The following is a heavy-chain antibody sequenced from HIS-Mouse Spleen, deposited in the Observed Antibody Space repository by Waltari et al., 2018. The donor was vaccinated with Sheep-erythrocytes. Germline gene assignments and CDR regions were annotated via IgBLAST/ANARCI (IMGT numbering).Heavy chain of an antibody. CDR3: AKDGGGNWFDP. Sequence: QVQLVESGGGVVQPGGYLRLSCAASGFTFSSYGMPWVRQAPGKGLEWVAVISYDGSNKYYADSVKGRFTISRDNSKNTLYLQMNSLRAEDTAVYYCAKDGGGNWFDPWGQGTLVTVSS. D-gene: IGHD3-10*01. J-gene: IGHJ5*02. CDR2: ISYDGSNK. V-gene: IGHV3-30*18. CDR1: GFTFSSYG.